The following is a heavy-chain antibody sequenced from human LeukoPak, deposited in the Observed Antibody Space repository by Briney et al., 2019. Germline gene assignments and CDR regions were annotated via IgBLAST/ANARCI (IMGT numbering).Heavy chain of an antibody. D-gene: IGHD6-13*01. J-gene: IGHJ4*02. CDR3: ARVGAAARGDY. CDR1: GFTFSSYW. CDR2: FSSSGRT. Sequence: GGSLRLSCAASGFTFSSYWMNWVRQAPGKGLEWVSVFSSSGRTYYADSVKGRFTISRDNSKNTVDLQMNSLRGEDTALYYCARVGAAARGDYWGQGTLVTVSS. V-gene: IGHV3-53*01.